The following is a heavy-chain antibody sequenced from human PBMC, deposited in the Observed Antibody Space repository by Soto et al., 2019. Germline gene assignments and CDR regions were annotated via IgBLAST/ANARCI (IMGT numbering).Heavy chain of an antibody. Sequence: QVRLVESGGGVVQPGRSLRLSCAASGFTFSSYGMHWVRQAPGKGLEWVAVISYDGSNKYYADSVKGRFTISRDNSKNTLHPQTDNLRAEDRAVYYGAAGRSDGYGCSYWGRGTLVTVSS. D-gene: IGHD5-12*01. J-gene: IGHJ4*02. CDR3: AAGRSDGYGCSY. CDR2: ISYDGSNK. V-gene: IGHV3-30*03. CDR1: GFTFSSYG.